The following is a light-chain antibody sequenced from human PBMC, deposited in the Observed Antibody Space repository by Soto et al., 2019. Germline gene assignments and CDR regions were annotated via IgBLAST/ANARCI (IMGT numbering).Light chain of an antibody. V-gene: IGLV2-8*01. CDR3: SSYAGSNNFDV. CDR1: SSDVGGYNY. Sequence: QSVLTQPPSASGSPGQSVTIPCTGTSSDVGGYNYVSWYQQHPGKAPKLVIYEVSKRPSGVPDRFSGSKSGNTASLTVSGLQAEDEADYYCSSYAGSNNFDVFGTGTKLTVL. J-gene: IGLJ1*01. CDR2: EVS.